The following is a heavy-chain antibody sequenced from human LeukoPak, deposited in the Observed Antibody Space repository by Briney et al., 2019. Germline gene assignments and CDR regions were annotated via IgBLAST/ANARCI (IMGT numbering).Heavy chain of an antibody. D-gene: IGHD5/OR15-5a*01. J-gene: IGHJ4*02. CDR1: GFIFSTYT. CDR3: AKAAVYHDSCPDS. V-gene: IGHV3-23*01. CDR2: ISSSGDST. Sequence: GGSLRLSXAASGFIFSTYTMNWVRQAPGKGLEWVSSISSSGDSTYYADSVKGRFTISRDNSKNTLYLQVNSLRAEDTAIYYCAKAAVYHDSCPDSWGRGTLVTVSS.